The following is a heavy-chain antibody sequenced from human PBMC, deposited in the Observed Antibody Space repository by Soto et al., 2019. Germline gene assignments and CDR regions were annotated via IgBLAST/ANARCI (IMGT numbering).Heavy chain of an antibody. J-gene: IGHJ6*02. CDR2: IPQDGVDG. V-gene: IGHV3-7*03. D-gene: IGHD2-21*02. CDR1: GFIFSMYS. Sequence: GGSLRLSCAVSGFIFSMYSMSWVRQTPGKGLEWVAKIPQDGVDGHYADAVKGRFTISRDNGKNSLYLQMNNLRAEDTAVYYCARDHLILPAHDFFYGSDVWGRGATVTVS. CDR3: ARDHLILPAHDFFYGSDV.